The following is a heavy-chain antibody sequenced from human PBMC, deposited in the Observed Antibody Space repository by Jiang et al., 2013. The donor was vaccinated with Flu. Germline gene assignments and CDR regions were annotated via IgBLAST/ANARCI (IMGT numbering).Heavy chain of an antibody. CDR2: IYYSGST. Sequence: SISSYYWSWDPAAPTGRDWSGIGYIYYSGSTNYNPSLKSRVTISVDTSKNQFSLKLSSVTAADTAVYYCARLGASSWYPTANEGSYYYYYGMDVWGQGTTVTVSS. CDR3: ARLGASSWYPTANEGSYYYYYGMDV. J-gene: IGHJ6*02. D-gene: IGHD6-13*01. CDR1: SISSYY. V-gene: IGHV4-59*01.